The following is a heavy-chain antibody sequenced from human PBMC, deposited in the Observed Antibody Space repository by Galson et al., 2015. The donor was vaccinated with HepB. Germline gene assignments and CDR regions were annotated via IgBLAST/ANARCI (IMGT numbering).Heavy chain of an antibody. Sequence: LRLSCAASGFTFSNAWMNWVRQAPGKGLDWVGRIKSKTDGGTRDYAAPVKGRFTISRDDSKKTVYLQMNSLKIEDTAVYYCARGDYGVHWGQGTLVTVSS. CDR2: IKSKTDGGTR. CDR3: ARGDYGVH. CDR1: GFTFSNAW. J-gene: IGHJ4*02. D-gene: IGHD4-17*01. V-gene: IGHV3-15*01.